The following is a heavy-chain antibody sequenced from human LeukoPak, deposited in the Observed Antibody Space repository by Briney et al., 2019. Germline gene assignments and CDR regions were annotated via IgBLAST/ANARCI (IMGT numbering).Heavy chain of an antibody. D-gene: IGHD2-8*01. J-gene: IGHJ6*02. V-gene: IGHV3-11*01. CDR3: ALGTINKDFYFGMDV. CDR1: GFTFSDYY. Sequence: GGSLRLSCAASGFTFSDYYMTWLRQAPGKGLEWLSYISNSGSTVFYADSVKGRFTVSRDNAKRSLYLQIESLRDDDTAVYHCALGTINKDFYFGMDVWGQGTTVTVS. CDR2: ISNSGSTV.